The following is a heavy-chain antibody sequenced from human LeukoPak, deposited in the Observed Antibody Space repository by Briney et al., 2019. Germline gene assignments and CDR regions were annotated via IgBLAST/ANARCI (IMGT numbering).Heavy chain of an antibody. CDR2: TSYDGSNK. J-gene: IGHJ6*02. CDR3: AKGRVGANGYYYYGMDV. V-gene: IGHV3-30*18. D-gene: IGHD1-26*01. CDR1: GFTSSSFS. Sequence: QSGGSLRLSCAATGFTSSSFSMHWVRQAPGKGLEWVAVTSYDGSNKYYADSVKGRFTISRDNSKNTLYLQMNSLRTEDTAVYYCAKGRVGANGYYYYGMDVWGQGTTVTVSS.